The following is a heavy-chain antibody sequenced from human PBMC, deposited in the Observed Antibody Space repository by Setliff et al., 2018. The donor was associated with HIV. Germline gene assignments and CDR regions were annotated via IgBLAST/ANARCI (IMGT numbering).Heavy chain of an antibody. V-gene: IGHV1-69*10. J-gene: IGHJ3*02. D-gene: IGHD2-21*02. CDR3: ASSFGGNSLRHEAAFDI. CDR1: GGTFSSYA. Sequence: SVKVSCKATGGTFSSYAMSWVRQAPGQGLEWMGAIIPMLGITNSAQKSQGRVTMIADKSTGTAYMDLSSLTSDDTAVYYCASSFGGNSLRHEAAFDIWGPGTMVTVSS. CDR2: IIPMLGIT.